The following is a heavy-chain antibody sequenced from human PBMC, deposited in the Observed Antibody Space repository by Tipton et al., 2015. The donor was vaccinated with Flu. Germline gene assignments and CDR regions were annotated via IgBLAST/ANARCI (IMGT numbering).Heavy chain of an antibody. CDR3: ARDAGCVGGYSSWPCWFDP. J-gene: IGHJ5*02. Sequence: GLVKPSQTLSLTCTVSGGSISRGSYYYNWIRQPAGEGLEWIGRIYTNANTNYKASLKSRVTISVDTSKNQFSLKLTSVTAADTAVYYCARDAGCVGGYSSWPCWFDPWGQGTLATVSS. CDR2: IYTNANT. V-gene: IGHV4-61*02. D-gene: IGHD5-18*01. CDR1: GGSISRGSYY.